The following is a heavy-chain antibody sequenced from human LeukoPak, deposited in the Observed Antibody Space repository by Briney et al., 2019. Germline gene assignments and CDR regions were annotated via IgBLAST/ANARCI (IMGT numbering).Heavy chain of an antibody. Sequence: ASVKVSCKASGYTFTSYYMHWVRQVPGQGLEWMGIINPSGGSTSYAQKFQGRVTMTRDTSTSTVYMELRSLRSEDTAVYYCATLSITMLDYWGQGTLVTVSS. V-gene: IGHV1-46*01. CDR3: ATLSITMLDY. CDR1: GYTFTSYY. CDR2: INPSGGST. D-gene: IGHD3-10*01. J-gene: IGHJ4*02.